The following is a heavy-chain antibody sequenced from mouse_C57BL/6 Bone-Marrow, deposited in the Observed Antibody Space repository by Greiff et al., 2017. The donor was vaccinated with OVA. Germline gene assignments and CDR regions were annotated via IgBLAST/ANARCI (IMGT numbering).Heavy chain of an antibody. D-gene: IGHD1-1*01. CDR2: ISDGGSYT. CDR1: GFTFSSYA. Sequence: EVKVVESGGGLVKPGGSLKLSCAASGFTFSSYAMSWVRQTPEKRLEWVATISDGGSYTYYPDNVKGRFTISRDNAKNNLYLQMSHLKSEDTAMYYCARDPFTTVVPHYFDYWGQGTTLTVSS. J-gene: IGHJ2*01. V-gene: IGHV5-4*01. CDR3: ARDPFTTVVPHYFDY.